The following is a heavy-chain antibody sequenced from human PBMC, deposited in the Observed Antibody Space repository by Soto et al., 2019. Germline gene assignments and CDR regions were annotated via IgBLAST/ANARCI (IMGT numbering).Heavy chain of an antibody. CDR1: GGTFSSYA. J-gene: IGHJ6*02. CDR2: IIPIFGTA. V-gene: IGHV1-69*13. CDR3: ATDRGYYYGMDV. Sequence: SVKVSCKASGGTFSSYAISWVRQAPGQGLEWMGGIIPIFGTANYAQKFQGRVTITADESTSTAYMELSSLRSEDTAVYYCATDRGYYYGMDVWGQGTTVTVSS.